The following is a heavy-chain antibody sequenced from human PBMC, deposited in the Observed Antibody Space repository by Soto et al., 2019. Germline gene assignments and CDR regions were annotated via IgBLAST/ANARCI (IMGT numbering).Heavy chain of an antibody. D-gene: IGHD2-15*01. CDR2: LSGSGGST. CDR1: GFTFSSYA. CDR3: AKDPVVVVAANYWYFDL. V-gene: IGHV3-23*01. Sequence: EVQLLESGGGLVQPGGSLRLSCAASGFTFSSYAMSWVRQAPGKGLEWVSALSGSGGSTYYADSVKGRFTISRNNSKNTLYLQMNSLRAEDTAVYYCAKDPVVVVAANYWYFDLWGRGTLVTVSS. J-gene: IGHJ2*01.